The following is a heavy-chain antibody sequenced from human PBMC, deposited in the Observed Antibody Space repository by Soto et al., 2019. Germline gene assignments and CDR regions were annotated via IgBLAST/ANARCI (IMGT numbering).Heavy chain of an antibody. CDR2: INHSGKT. J-gene: IGHJ4*02. Sequence: SETLSLTCDVNGGAFSGYYWTWIRQTPGKGLEWIGEINHSGKTNYKSSLRSRLVMSVDTSKNRISLKLSSVTAADTAVYYCARGRLTYFYGSGSPGFFDYWGQGTPVTVS. D-gene: IGHD3-10*01. CDR3: ARGRLTYFYGSGSPGFFDY. CDR1: GGAFSGYY. V-gene: IGHV4-34*01.